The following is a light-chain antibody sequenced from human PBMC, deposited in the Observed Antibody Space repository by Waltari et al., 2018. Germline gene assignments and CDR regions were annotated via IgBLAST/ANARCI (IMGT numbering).Light chain of an antibody. Sequence: QLVLPQSPSASVSLGASVKLTCTLRRGHSSTVFAWHQQQAEKGPRYLMKVNSDGSHSKGDKIPDRFSGSSSGAERYLTISNLQSEDEADYYCQTGGHGTWVFGGGTKLTVL. CDR3: QTGGHGTWV. CDR2: VNSDGSH. V-gene: IGLV4-69*01. J-gene: IGLJ3*02. CDR1: RGHSSTV.